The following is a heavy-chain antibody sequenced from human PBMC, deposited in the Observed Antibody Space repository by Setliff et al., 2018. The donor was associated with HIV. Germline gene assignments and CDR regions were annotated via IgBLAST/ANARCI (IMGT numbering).Heavy chain of an antibody. CDR3: ARGPLYSTSQGYYMDV. D-gene: IGHD6-6*01. CDR1: GGSFSTSNW. J-gene: IGHJ6*03. V-gene: IGHV4-4*02. Sequence: SETLSLTCGVSGGSFSTSNWRSWVRQPPGKGLEWIGEIYHSGSTNYNPSLKSRVTILVDKSKDQFSLKLNSVTAADTAVYYCARGPLYSTSQGYYMDVWGKGTTVTVSS. CDR2: IYHSGST.